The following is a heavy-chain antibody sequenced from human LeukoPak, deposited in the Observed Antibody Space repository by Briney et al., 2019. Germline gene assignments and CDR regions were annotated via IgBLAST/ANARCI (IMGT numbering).Heavy chain of an antibody. V-gene: IGHV4-59*11. CDR2: VFFTGST. Sequence: PSETLSLTCIVSGDSIRSHYWSWIRQPPGKRPEWIGHVFFTGSTTYNPTLEGRVTISIDTSGSQFSLKRTSVTAADTAVYYCARVEWELLGAHLWGQGILLSVSS. CDR1: GDSIRSHY. J-gene: IGHJ4*02. CDR3: ARVEWELLGAHL. D-gene: IGHD1-26*01.